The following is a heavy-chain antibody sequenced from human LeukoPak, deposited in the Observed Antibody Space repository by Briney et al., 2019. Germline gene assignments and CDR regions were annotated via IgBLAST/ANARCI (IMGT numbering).Heavy chain of an antibody. CDR1: GYTFTGYY. V-gene: IGHV1-2*02. D-gene: IGHD6-6*01. Sequence: GASVKVSCKASGYTFTGYYMHWVRQAPGQGLEWMGWINPNSGGTNYAQKFQGRVTMTRDTSISTAYMELSRLRSDDTAVYYCARDGSIAARGGDPIFGIWGQGTMVTVSS. J-gene: IGHJ3*02. CDR3: ARDGSIAARGGDPIFGI. CDR2: INPNSGGT.